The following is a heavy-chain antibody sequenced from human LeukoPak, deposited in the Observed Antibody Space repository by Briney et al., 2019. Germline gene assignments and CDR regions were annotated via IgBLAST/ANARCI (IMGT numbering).Heavy chain of an antibody. CDR1: GYTFTSYD. Sequence: ASVKVSCKASGYTFTSYDINWVRQATGQGLEWMGWMNPNSGNTGYAQKFQGRVTMTRNTSISTAYMELSSLRSEDTAVYYCAGGLVPAAMGPHYYYYGMDVWGQGTTVTVPS. D-gene: IGHD2-2*01. V-gene: IGHV1-8*01. CDR2: MNPNSGNT. J-gene: IGHJ6*02. CDR3: AGGLVPAAMGPHYYYYGMDV.